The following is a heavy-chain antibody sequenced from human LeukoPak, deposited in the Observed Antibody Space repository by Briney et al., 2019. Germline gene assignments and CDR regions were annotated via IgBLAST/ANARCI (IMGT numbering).Heavy chain of an antibody. Sequence: PSETLSLTSTVSGGSTCSFYWSWLRQPPGKGLEWFGYIYYSGSTNYNPSLKSRVTISVDTSKNQFSLKLSSVTAADTAVYYCARRVPLEPDRMAFDIWGQGTMVTVSS. J-gene: IGHJ3*02. CDR2: IYYSGST. CDR1: GGSTCSFY. D-gene: IGHD1-1*01. V-gene: IGHV4-59*08. CDR3: ARRVPLEPDRMAFDI.